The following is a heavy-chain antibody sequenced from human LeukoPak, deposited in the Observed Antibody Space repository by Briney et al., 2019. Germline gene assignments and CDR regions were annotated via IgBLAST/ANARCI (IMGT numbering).Heavy chain of an antibody. Sequence: ASVKVFCKASGYTFTGYYMHWVRQAPGQGLEWMGWINPNSGGTNYAQKFQGRVTMTRDTSISTAYMELSRLRSDDTAVYYCARPNDYGDYYDAFDIWGQGTMVTVSS. J-gene: IGHJ3*02. D-gene: IGHD4-17*01. V-gene: IGHV1-2*02. CDR1: GYTFTGYY. CDR2: INPNSGGT. CDR3: ARPNDYGDYYDAFDI.